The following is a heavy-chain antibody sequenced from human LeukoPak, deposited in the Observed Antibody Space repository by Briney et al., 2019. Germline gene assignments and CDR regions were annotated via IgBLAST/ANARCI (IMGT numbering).Heavy chain of an antibody. Sequence: SETLSLTCTVSGGSISSSSYHWGWIRQPPGKGLEWIGFIYYSGSTNYKPSLKSRVAMSVYTSKNQFSLTLSAVAAADTAVYYCARNWGYNYGYGSFDSWGQGILVTVSS. J-gene: IGHJ4*02. CDR3: ARNWGYNYGYGSFDS. CDR1: GGSISSSSYH. CDR2: IYYSGST. D-gene: IGHD5-24*01. V-gene: IGHV4-61*05.